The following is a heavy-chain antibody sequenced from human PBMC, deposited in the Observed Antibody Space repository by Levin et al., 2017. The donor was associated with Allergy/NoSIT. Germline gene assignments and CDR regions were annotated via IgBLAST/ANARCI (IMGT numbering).Heavy chain of an antibody. Sequence: GESLKISCKASGYTFTSYYLHWVRQAPGQGLEWMGVLSPTNGVTTYAQKFQGRVSVTRDTSTGTLYMELSSLRSEDTAVYYCARDVPHNAFDIWGQGTMVTVSS. V-gene: IGHV1-46*01. J-gene: IGHJ3*02. D-gene: IGHD6-6*01. CDR2: LSPTNGVT. CDR3: ARDVPHNAFDI. CDR1: GYTFTSYY.